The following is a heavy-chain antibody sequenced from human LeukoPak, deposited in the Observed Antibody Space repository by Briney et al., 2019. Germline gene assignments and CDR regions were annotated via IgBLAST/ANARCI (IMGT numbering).Heavy chain of an antibody. Sequence: SETLSLTCTVSGGSISNFQWSWIRQTPGEGLEWIGFIYDSGSSDYNPSLRSRVTISLDTSKSQFSLTLTSVTAADTAVYYCARGVATISLLGIVTAYVLDSWGQATLVTV. D-gene: IGHD5-12*01. J-gene: IGHJ4*02. CDR2: IYDSGSS. CDR3: ARGVATISLLGIVTAYVLDS. CDR1: GGSISNFQ. V-gene: IGHV4-59*01.